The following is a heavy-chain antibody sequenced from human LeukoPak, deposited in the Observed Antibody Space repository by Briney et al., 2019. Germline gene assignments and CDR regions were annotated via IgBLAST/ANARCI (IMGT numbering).Heavy chain of an antibody. Sequence: SETLSLTCTVSGGSISSYYWSWIRQPAGKGLEWIGRIYTSGSTNYNPSLKSRVTMSVDTSKNQFSLKLSSVTAADTAVYYCARDKYYYGSGERWFDPWGHGTLVTVSS. J-gene: IGHJ5*02. D-gene: IGHD3-10*01. CDR2: IYTSGST. CDR3: ARDKYYYGSGERWFDP. V-gene: IGHV4-4*07. CDR1: GGSISSYY.